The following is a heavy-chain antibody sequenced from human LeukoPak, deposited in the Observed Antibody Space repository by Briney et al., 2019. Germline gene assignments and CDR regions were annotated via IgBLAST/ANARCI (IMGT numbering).Heavy chain of an antibody. V-gene: IGHV4-34*01. Sequence: SETLSLTCAVYGGSFSGYYWSWIRQPPGKGLEWIGETNHSGTTNYNPPLKSRVTISVDTSKSKFSLKLSSVPAADTAVYYCARGQAVWGSYRYTPGNPFDIWGQGTMVTVSS. D-gene: IGHD3-16*02. J-gene: IGHJ3*02. CDR3: ARGQAVWGSYRYTPGNPFDI. CDR1: GGSFSGYY. CDR2: TNHSGTT.